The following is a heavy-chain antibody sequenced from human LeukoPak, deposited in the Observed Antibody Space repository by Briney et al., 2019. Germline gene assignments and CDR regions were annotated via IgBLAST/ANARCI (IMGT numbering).Heavy chain of an antibody. Sequence: SETLSLTCTVSGGSITTSSYYWGWIRQPPGKGLEWIGNINYSGSSYYNPSLKSRVTIYLDLSKNQFSLKVTSVTAADTTVYYCARREGYNRLYFDYWGQGTLVTVSS. J-gene: IGHJ4*02. V-gene: IGHV4-39*01. D-gene: IGHD5-24*01. CDR3: ARREGYNRLYFDY. CDR1: GGSITTSSYY. CDR2: INYSGSS.